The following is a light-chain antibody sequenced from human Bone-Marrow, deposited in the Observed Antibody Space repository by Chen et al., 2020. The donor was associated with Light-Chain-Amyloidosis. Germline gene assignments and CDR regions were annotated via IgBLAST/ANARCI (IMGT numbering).Light chain of an antibody. CDR2: DVS. V-gene: IGLV2-14*03. CDR3: SSYTPRTTLYV. CDR1: RSDIGGYQY. Sequence: QSALTQPASVSGSPGQSITIPCTGTRSDIGGYQYVSWYQQHPGEAPKLMIYDVSRRPSGVSTRFSGSKSGKTASLTISGLQAEDEADYYCSSYTPRTTLYVFGTGTKVTVL. J-gene: IGLJ1*01.